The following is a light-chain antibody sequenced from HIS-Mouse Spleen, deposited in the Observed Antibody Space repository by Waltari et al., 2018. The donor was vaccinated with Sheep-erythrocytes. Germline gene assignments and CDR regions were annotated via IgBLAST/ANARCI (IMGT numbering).Light chain of an antibody. CDR3: CSYAGSSTPWV. J-gene: IGLJ3*02. CDR2: HVG. CDR1: LRDVGGYNS. Sequence: QSALTQPRSLSGSPGQPVTISRTGTLRDVGGYNSASWYQQHPGNAPQLMIYHVGKRPSGVPDRFSGSKSGNTASLTISGLQAEDEADYYCCSYAGSSTPWVFGGGTKLTVL. V-gene: IGLV2-11*01.